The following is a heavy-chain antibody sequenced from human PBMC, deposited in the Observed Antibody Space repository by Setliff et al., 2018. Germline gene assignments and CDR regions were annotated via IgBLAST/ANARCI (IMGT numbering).Heavy chain of an antibody. CDR1: GGSFSDYY. J-gene: IGHJ5*02. CDR3: ARHKTRWQPFDP. D-gene: IGHD2-15*01. Sequence: SETLSLTCAVYGGSFSDYYWSWFRQSPGKGLEWIGEINRRGSSKYNPSLKSRVTISVDTSKNQFSLKVSSVTAADTAQYYCARHKTRWQPFDPWGQGTLVTVSS. V-gene: IGHV4-34*01. CDR2: INRRGSS.